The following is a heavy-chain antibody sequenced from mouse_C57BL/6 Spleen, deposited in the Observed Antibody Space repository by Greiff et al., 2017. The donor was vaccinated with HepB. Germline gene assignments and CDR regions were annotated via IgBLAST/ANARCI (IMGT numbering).Heavy chain of an antibody. J-gene: IGHJ4*01. V-gene: IGHV1-82*01. Sequence: VQLQQSGPELVKPGASVKISCKASGYAFSSSWMNWVKQRPGKGLEWIGRIYPGDGDTNYNGKFKGKATLTADKSSSTAYMQLSSLTSEDSAVYFCARAAYDEYAMDYWGQGTSVTVSS. D-gene: IGHD2-12*01. CDR1: GYAFSSSW. CDR2: IYPGDGDT. CDR3: ARAAYDEYAMDY.